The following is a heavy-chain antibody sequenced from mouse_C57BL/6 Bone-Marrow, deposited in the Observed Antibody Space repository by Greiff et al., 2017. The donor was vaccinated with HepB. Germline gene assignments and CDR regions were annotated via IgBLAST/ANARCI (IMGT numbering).Heavy chain of an antibody. CDR1: GFTFSDYG. V-gene: IGHV5-17*01. J-gene: IGHJ3*01. Sequence: VQLKESGGGLVKPGGSLKLSCAASGFTFSDYGMHWVRQAPEKGLEWVAYISSGSSTIYYADTVKGRFTISRDNAKNTLFLQMTSLRSEDTAMYYCARNGYYPLFAYWGQGTLVTVSA. CDR2: ISSGSSTI. CDR3: ARNGYYPLFAY. D-gene: IGHD2-3*01.